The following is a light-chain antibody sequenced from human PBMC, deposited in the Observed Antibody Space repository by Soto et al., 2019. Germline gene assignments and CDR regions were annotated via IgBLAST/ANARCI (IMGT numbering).Light chain of an antibody. CDR1: SSNIGAGYD. Sequence: QSALTHPPSVSGAPGQRVTISCTGSSSNIGAGYDVHWYQHLPGTAPKLLIYGNSNRPSGVPDRFSGSKSGTSASLAITGLQAEDEADYYCQSYDSSLSGWDVVFGGGTQLNVL. J-gene: IGLJ2*01. CDR2: GNS. CDR3: QSYDSSLSGWDVV. V-gene: IGLV1-40*01.